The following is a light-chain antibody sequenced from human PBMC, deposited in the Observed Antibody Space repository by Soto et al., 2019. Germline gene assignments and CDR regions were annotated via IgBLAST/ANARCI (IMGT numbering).Light chain of an antibody. CDR3: HLYGSSPLT. CDR2: GAS. CDR1: QSVSSSF. J-gene: IGKJ3*01. Sequence: EIVLTQSPGTLSLSPGESATLSCRATQSVSSSFLAWYQQKPGLAPRLLIYGASTRATGIPDRFSGSGSGTDFSLSISRLVPEDFAVYYCHLYGSSPLTFGRGTKVDVK. V-gene: IGKV3-20*01.